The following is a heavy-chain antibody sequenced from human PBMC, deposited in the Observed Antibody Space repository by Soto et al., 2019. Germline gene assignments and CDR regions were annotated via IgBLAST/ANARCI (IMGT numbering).Heavy chain of an antibody. Sequence: TVVPLRLSWAAAGFTFVGYCMRCVSQAPGKGLVWVSRINSDGGSTHYADSVKGRFTISRDNSKNTQYLQMSSLRADDTAVYFCVKGEYYYESSGYSPFAYWVQGTLDLVSS. CDR1: GFTFVGYC. V-gene: IGHV3-74*01. CDR2: INSDGGST. J-gene: IGHJ4*02. CDR3: VKGEYYYESSGYSPFAY. D-gene: IGHD3-22*01.